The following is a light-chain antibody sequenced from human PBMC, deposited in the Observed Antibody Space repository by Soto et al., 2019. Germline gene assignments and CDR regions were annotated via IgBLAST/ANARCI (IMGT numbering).Light chain of an antibody. Sequence: QSALTQPASVSGSPGQSITISCTGTSSDVGGYNYVSWYQQHPGKAPQLMIYEVSNRPSGFSNRFSGSKSGNTASLTISGLQAEDEADYYCSSSTSSSTYVFGTGTKLTVL. CDR2: EVS. CDR3: SSSTSSSTYV. V-gene: IGLV2-14*01. CDR1: SSDVGGYNY. J-gene: IGLJ1*01.